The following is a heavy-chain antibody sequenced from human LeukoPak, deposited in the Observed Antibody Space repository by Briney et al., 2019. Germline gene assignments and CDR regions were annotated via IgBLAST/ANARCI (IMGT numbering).Heavy chain of an antibody. V-gene: IGHV4-59*01. CDR1: GGSISRYY. D-gene: IGHD2-21*02. CDR3: ARGKYCGGDCYFDY. Sequence: PSETLSLTRTLSGGSISRYYWSWIRNPPGKGLEWIGYIYYSGSTNYNPSLKSRDTISVDTSKNQFSLKLSSVTAADTAVYYCARGKYCGGDCYFDYWGQGTLVTVSS. J-gene: IGHJ4*02. CDR2: IYYSGST.